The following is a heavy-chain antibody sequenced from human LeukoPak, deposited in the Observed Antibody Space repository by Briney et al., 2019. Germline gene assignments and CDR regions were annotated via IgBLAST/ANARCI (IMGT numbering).Heavy chain of an antibody. V-gene: IGHV1-2*02. D-gene: IGHD5-18*01. Sequence: ASVKVSCKASGYTFTDYYIHWVRQAPGQGLEWMGWINPNSGGTNYAQKFQGRVTMTRDTSISTAYMELSRLRSDDTAVYYCARAGYSYGSPYNWFDPWGQGTLVTVSS. CDR3: ARAGYSYGSPYNWFDP. CDR1: GYTFTDYY. J-gene: IGHJ5*02. CDR2: INPNSGGT.